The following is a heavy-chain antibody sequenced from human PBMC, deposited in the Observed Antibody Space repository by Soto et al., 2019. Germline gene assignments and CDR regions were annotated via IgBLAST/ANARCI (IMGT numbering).Heavy chain of an antibody. CDR2: IFSGDDR. CDR3: VRIAVTRDWLYYFEH. J-gene: IGHJ4*02. Sequence: QVTLKESGPVLLRPTETLTLTCTVSGFSLSDSRLGVGWIRQPPGKALEWVAHIFSGDDRSYSPSLRSRLTTSKDPSISQVVLTLTNVDPADTATYSCVRIAVTRDWLYYFEHWGRGTPVTVSP. D-gene: IGHD3-10*01. CDR1: GFSLSDSRLG. V-gene: IGHV2-26*01.